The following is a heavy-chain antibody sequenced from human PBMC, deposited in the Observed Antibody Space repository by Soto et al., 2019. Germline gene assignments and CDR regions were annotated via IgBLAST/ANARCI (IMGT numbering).Heavy chain of an antibody. CDR1: GYSFIGYY. CDR3: ARPYSSSSNWFDP. J-gene: IGHJ5*02. V-gene: IGHV1-2*06. CDR2: LNPDSGDA. D-gene: IGHD6-6*01. Sequence: QVQLVQSGPEVKKPGASVKVSCKTSGYSFIGYYIQWVRQAPGQGLEWMGRLNPDSGDANYAQKSQGRVTMTRDPSIGTAYMELSRLTSDDTAIYYCARPYSSSSNWFDPWGQGTLVTVSS.